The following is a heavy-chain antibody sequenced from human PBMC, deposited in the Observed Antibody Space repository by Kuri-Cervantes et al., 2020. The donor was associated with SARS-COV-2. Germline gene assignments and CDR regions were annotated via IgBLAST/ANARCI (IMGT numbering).Heavy chain of an antibody. Sequence: GESLKISCAASGFTFSSYAMHWVRQAPGKGLEWVAVISYDGSNKYYADSVKGRFTISRDNAKNSLYLQMNSLRAEDTAVYYCARAGAVVPAAMVPLTRDYYVDVWGKGTTVTVSS. D-gene: IGHD2-2*01. J-gene: IGHJ6*03. V-gene: IGHV3-30*07. CDR1: GFTFSSYA. CDR3: ARAGAVVPAAMVPLTRDYYVDV. CDR2: ISYDGSNK.